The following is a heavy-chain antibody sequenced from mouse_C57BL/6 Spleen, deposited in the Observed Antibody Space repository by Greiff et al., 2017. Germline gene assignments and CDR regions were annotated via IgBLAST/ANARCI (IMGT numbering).Heavy chain of an antibody. CDR3: TTTRDY. Sequence: EVQLQQSGAELVWPGASVKLSCTASGFNINDDYLHWVKQRPEQGLEWIGWIDPENGDTAYASKFQGKATITADTSSNTAYLQLSSLTSEDTAVYYCTTTRDYWGQGTSLTVSS. J-gene: IGHJ2*02. CDR1: GFNINDDY. V-gene: IGHV14-4*01. CDR2: IDPENGDT.